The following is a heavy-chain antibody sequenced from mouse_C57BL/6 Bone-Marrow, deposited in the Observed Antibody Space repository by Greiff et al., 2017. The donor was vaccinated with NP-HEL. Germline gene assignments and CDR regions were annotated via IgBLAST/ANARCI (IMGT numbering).Heavy chain of an antibody. J-gene: IGHJ4*01. CDR1: GFNIKDDY. D-gene: IGHD1-1*01. Sequence: VQLQQSGAELVRPGASVKLSCTASGFNIKDDYMHWVKQRPEQGLEWIGWIDPENGDTEYASKFQGKATITADTSSNTAYLQLSSLTSEDTAVYYCTTATVVGEDYAMDYWGQGTSVTVSS. CDR2: IDPENGDT. CDR3: TTATVVGEDYAMDY. V-gene: IGHV14-4*01.